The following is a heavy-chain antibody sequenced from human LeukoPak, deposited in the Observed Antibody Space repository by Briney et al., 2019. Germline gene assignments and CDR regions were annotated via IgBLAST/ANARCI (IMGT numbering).Heavy chain of an antibody. CDR3: AKGTRGVNIPNFDY. V-gene: IGHV3-30*18. CDR1: GFTFSSYG. CDR2: ISYDGSNK. Sequence: PGGSLRLSCAASGFTFSSYGMHWVRQAPGKGLEWVAVISYDGSNKYYADSVKGRFTISRDNSKNTLYLQMNSLRAEDTAVYYCAKGTRGVNIPNFDYWGQGTLVTVSS. D-gene: IGHD3-10*01. J-gene: IGHJ4*02.